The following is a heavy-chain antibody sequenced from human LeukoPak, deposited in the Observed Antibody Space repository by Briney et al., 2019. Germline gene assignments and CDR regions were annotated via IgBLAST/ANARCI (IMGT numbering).Heavy chain of an antibody. CDR3: ARGIYDFWSLYYYYYMDV. CDR1: GVSFSSVNSY. J-gene: IGHJ6*03. D-gene: IGHD3-3*01. CDR2: MCVLGST. V-gene: IGHV4-39*07. Sequence: WETLSLTCTVSGVSFSSVNSYWGWSRPPPGKGWVWVGCMCVLGSTDYNPTLKSRVTISVDSSKNQFSLNLNSVTDADTAVYYCARGIYDFWSLYYYYYMDVWGKGTTVTVSS.